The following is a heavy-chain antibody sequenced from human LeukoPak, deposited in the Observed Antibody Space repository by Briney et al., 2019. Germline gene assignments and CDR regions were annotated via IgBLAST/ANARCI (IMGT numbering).Heavy chain of an antibody. CDR1: GYTFTNYG. V-gene: IGHV1-18*01. J-gene: IGHJ1*01. D-gene: IGHD3-3*01. CDR3: ARYGGEYDFWSGYPAEYFQH. Sequence: ASVKVSCKASGYTFTNYGISWVRQAPGQGLEWMGWISAYNGNTNYAQKLQGRVTMTTDTSTSTAYMELRSLRSDDTAVYYCARYGGEYDFWSGYPAEYFQHWGQGTLVTVSS. CDR2: ISAYNGNT.